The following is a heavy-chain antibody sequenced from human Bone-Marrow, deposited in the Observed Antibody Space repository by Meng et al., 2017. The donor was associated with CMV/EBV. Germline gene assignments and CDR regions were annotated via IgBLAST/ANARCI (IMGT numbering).Heavy chain of an antibody. CDR2: IKTDGSST. Sequence: GGSLRLSCAASGFTFSSYWMHWVRQAPGEGLVWVSRIKTDGSSTSYADSVKGRFTISSDNAKNTLYPQMNSLRAEDTAVYCCAKVAAGSLDWVDPWGQGTLVTVSS. J-gene: IGHJ5*02. D-gene: IGHD6-13*01. V-gene: IGHV3-74*01. CDR3: AKVAAGSLDWVDP. CDR1: GFTFSSYW.